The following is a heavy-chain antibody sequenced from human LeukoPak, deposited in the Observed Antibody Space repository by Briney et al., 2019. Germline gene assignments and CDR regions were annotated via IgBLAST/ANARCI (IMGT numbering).Heavy chain of an antibody. V-gene: IGHV4-59*08. Sequence: SETLSLTCTVSGGSISSYYWSWIRQPPGKGLEWIGYVHYTGSTNDNPSLKSRATISLDTSKNQISLKLSSVTAADTAVYYCANYYDSSGYDLTWGQGILVTVSS. D-gene: IGHD3-22*01. CDR3: ANYYDSSGYDLT. CDR1: GGSISSYY. CDR2: VHYTGST. J-gene: IGHJ4*02.